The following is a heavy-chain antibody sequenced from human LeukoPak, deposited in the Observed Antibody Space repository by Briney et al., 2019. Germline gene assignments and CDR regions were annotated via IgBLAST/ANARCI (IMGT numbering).Heavy chain of an antibody. J-gene: IGHJ3*02. CDR2: IYYSGST. CDR1: GGSISSYY. CDR3: ARDSTSYGHDAFDI. V-gene: IGHV4-59*01. Sequence: PSETLSLTCTVSGGSISSYYWGWIRQPPGKGLEWIGYIYYSGSTNYNPSLKSRVTISVDTSKNQFSLKLSSVTAADTAVYYCARDSTSYGHDAFDIWGQGTMVTVSS. D-gene: IGHD4-17*01.